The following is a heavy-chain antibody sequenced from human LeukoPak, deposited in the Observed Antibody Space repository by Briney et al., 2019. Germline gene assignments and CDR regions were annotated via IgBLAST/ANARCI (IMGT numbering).Heavy chain of an antibody. J-gene: IGHJ4*02. Sequence: GGSLRLSCAASGFTFSTSGMYWVRQAPGKGLVWVSRIKSDGSSTSYADSVKGRFTISRDNAKNTLYLQMNSLRAEDTAMYYCVRDGGRLNFGNGASFDYWGQGTLVTVSS. CDR1: GFTFSTSG. CDR3: VRDGGRLNFGNGASFDY. CDR2: IKSDGSST. D-gene: IGHD3-10*01. V-gene: IGHV3-74*01.